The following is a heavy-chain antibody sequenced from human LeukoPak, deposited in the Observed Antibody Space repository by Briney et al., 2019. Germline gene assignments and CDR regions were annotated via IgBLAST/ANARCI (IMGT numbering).Heavy chain of an antibody. CDR3: ARADYRGNYLVY. V-gene: IGHV3-74*01. CDR1: AFTFSSYW. Sequence: GGSLRPSCAASAFTFSSYWMHWVRQAPGKGLVWVSRINPDGSSKTYADSVKGRFTISRDNAKNTLYLQMNSLRAEDTAVYYCARADYRGNYLVYWGQGTLVTVSS. CDR2: INPDGSSK. D-gene: IGHD1-26*01. J-gene: IGHJ4*02.